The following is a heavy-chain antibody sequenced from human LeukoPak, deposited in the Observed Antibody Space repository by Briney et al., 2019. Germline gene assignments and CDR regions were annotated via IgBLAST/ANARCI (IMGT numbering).Heavy chain of an antibody. J-gene: IGHJ4*02. CDR1: GFTFSSYS. D-gene: IGHD3-3*01. Sequence: GGSLRLSRAASGFTFSSYSMNWVRQAPGKGLEWVSSISSSSSYIYSADSVKGRFTISRDNAKNSLYLQMNSLRVEDTAVYYCAIGFLRLRVQSYFDYWGQGTLVTVSS. CDR3: AIGFLRLRVQSYFDY. CDR2: ISSSSSYI. V-gene: IGHV3-21*01.